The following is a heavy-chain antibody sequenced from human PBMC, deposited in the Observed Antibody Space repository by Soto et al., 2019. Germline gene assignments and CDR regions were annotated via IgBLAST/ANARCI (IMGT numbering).Heavy chain of an antibody. V-gene: IGHV3-30*18. Sequence: GGSLRLSCAASGFTFSSYGMHWVRQAPGKGLEWVAVISYDGSNKYYADSVKGRFTISRDNSKNTLYLQMNSLRAEDTAVYYCAKAGNTGSVPIDYWGQGTLVTVSS. CDR3: AKAGNTGSVPIDY. CDR2: ISYDGSNK. D-gene: IGHD3-10*01. J-gene: IGHJ4*02. CDR1: GFTFSSYG.